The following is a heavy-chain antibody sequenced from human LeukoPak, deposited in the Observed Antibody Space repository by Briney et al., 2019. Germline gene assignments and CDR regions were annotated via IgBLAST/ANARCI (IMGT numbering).Heavy chain of an antibody. CDR1: GFTVSSNY. CDR2: IYSGGST. J-gene: IGHJ4*02. CDR3: AKDRQDYDSGDYFAY. D-gene: IGHD3-22*01. Sequence: GGSLRLSCAASGFTVSSNYMSWVRQAPGKGLEWASVIYSGGSTYYADSVKGRFTISRDNSKNTLYLQMNSLRAEDTAVYYCAKDRQDYDSGDYFAYWGQGPLVTVSS. V-gene: IGHV3-53*01.